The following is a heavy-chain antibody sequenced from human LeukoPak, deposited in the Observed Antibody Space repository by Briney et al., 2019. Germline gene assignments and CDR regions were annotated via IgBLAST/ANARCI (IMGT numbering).Heavy chain of an antibody. CDR3: AKEVSNSDSGDRFDY. Sequence: GGSLRLSCAASGFTFTNYAMSWVRQARGKGLEWVSSISGSGGAYADSAKGRFTISRDSSKNTVYLQMNSLRAEDTALYYCAKEVSNSDSGDRFDYWGQGTLVTVSS. D-gene: IGHD7-27*01. V-gene: IGHV3-23*01. J-gene: IGHJ4*02. CDR2: ISGSGG. CDR1: GFTFTNYA.